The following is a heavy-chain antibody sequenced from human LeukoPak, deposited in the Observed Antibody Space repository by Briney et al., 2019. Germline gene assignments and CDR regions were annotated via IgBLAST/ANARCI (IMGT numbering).Heavy chain of an antibody. CDR1: GFTLSSYA. CDR2: ISGSGGST. V-gene: IGHV3-23*01. D-gene: IGHD2-15*01. J-gene: IGHJ4*02. CDR3: AKHIVASCYSANDY. Sequence: PGGSLRLSCAASGFTLSSYAMSWVRQAPGKGLEWVSGISGSGGSTFYGDSGKGRFTITRDNSKNRLYLRMNSLRAEDTAIYYCAKHIVASCYSANDYWGQGTLVTVSS.